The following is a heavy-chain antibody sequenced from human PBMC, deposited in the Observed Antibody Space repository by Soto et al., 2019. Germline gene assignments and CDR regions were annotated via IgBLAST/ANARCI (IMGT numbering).Heavy chain of an antibody. J-gene: IGHJ6*02. CDR1: GGTFSSYA. CDR3: ARDQAVYSGSRYYGMDV. CDR2: IIPIFGTA. Sequence: QVQLVQSGAEVKKPGSSVKVSCKASGGTFSSYAISWVRQAPGQGLEWMGGIIPIFGTANYAQKFQGRVTSTADESTSTAYMELSSLRSEDTAVYYCARDQAVYSGSRYYGMDVWGQGTTVTVSS. D-gene: IGHD1-26*01. V-gene: IGHV1-69*12.